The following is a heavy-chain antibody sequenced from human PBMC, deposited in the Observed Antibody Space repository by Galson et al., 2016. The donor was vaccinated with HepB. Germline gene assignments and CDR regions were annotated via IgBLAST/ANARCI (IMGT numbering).Heavy chain of an antibody. CDR3: ARVLTGTAAYFEY. J-gene: IGHJ4*02. D-gene: IGHD2-15*01. CDR1: GFTFRDYA. Sequence: SLRLSCAASGFTFRDYAMTWVRQAPGKGLAWASLIGGNSGVTYYADSVKGRFTISRDNSKNTLYLQINSLRAEDTALYYCARVLTGTAAYFEYWGQGTLVTVSS. V-gene: IGHV3-23*01. CDR2: IGGNSGVT.